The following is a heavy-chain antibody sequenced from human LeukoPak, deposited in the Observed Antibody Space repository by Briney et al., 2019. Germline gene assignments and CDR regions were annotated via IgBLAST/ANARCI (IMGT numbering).Heavy chain of an antibody. Sequence: GGSLRLSCAASGFTFSSYWMSWVRQAPGKGLDWVANIKQDGSGKYYVDSVKGRFTISRDNAKNSLYLQMNSLRAEDTAVYYCAREAYCSSTSCYNAEYFQHWGQGTLVTVSS. J-gene: IGHJ1*01. CDR1: GFTFSSYW. V-gene: IGHV3-7*03. CDR2: IKQDGSGK. CDR3: AREAYCSSTSCYNAEYFQH. D-gene: IGHD2-2*02.